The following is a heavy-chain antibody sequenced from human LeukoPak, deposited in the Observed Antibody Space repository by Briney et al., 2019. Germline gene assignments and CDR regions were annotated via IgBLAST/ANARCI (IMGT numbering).Heavy chain of an antibody. V-gene: IGHV1-46*01. CDR2: INPSGTGT. D-gene: IGHD5-24*01. J-gene: IGHJ5*02. CDR3: ATDHSMANTAWWFDP. CDR1: GGTFSSYA. Sequence: ASAKVSCKASGGTFSSYAISWVRQAPGQGLEWMGVINPSGTGTSYAQKFQGRITMSRDTSTSTVYMELSSLRSEDTAFYYCATDHSMANTAWWFDPWGQGTLVTVSS.